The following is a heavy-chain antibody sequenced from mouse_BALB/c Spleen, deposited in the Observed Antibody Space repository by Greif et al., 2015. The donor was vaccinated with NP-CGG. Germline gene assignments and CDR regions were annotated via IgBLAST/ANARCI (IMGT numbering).Heavy chain of an antibody. D-gene: IGHD2-2*01. CDR2: LFPGDGST. J-gene: IGHJ3*01. CDR3: ARAAGYGYAWFAY. CDR1: GYTFTSYD. Sequence: GQLVESGAELVKPGASVKLSCKASGYTFTSYDINWVRQRPEQGLEWIGWLFPGDGSTKYNEKFKGKATLTTDKSSSTAEIQLSRWTAEFSAVYFCARAAGYGYAWFAYWGQGTLVTGSA. V-gene: IGHV1-85*01.